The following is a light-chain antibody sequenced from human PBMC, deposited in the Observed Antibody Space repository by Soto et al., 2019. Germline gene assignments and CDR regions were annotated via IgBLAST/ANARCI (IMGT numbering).Light chain of an antibody. CDR2: GAS. J-gene: IGKJ1*01. CDR1: QSVGSN. V-gene: IGKV3-15*01. CDR3: QQCNNWPRT. Sequence: ETGMNQSPATLSLSPGESATLSCWASQSVGSNLAWYQQKPGQAPRLLIYGASTRATGIPARFSGSGSGTEFTLTISSLQSEDFAVYYCQQCNNWPRTFGQGTKVDIK.